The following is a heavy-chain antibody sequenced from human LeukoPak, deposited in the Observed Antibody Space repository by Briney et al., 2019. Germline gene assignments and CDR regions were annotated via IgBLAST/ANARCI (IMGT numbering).Heavy chain of an antibody. CDR1: GFTFSSYW. Sequence: GGSLRLSCAASGFTFSSYWMHWVRQAPGKGLVWVSRINSDGSSTSYADSVKGRFTISRDNAKNTLYLQMNSLRAEDTAVYYCAKASSGWSPFDYWGQGTPVTVSS. D-gene: IGHD6-19*01. V-gene: IGHV3-74*01. CDR2: INSDGSST. CDR3: AKASSGWSPFDY. J-gene: IGHJ4*02.